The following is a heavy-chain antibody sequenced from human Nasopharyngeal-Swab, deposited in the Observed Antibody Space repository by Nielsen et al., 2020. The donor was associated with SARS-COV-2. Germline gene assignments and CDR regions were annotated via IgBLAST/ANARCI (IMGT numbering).Heavy chain of an antibody. D-gene: IGHD2-21*01. CDR2: ISGSGDTT. J-gene: IGHJ6*02. Sequence: GESLKISCAASGFTFSSYAMSWVRQAPGKGLEWVSIISGSGDTTYYADSVNDRFTISRDNSKNTLYLQTNSLRVEDTAVYYCAKAPYLRDLDVWGQGTTVTVSS. CDR3: AKAPYLRDLDV. V-gene: IGHV3-23*01. CDR1: GFTFSSYA.